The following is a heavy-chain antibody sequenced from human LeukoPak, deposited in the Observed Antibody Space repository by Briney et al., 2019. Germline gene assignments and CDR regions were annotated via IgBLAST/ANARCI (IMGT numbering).Heavy chain of an antibody. CDR1: GGSISSYY. D-gene: IGHD2-15*01. V-gene: IGHV4-4*07. J-gene: IGHJ6*03. Sequence: SETLSPTCTVSGGSISSYYWSWIRQPAGKGLEWIGRIYTSGSTNYNPSLKSRVTMSVDTSKNQFSLKLSSVTAADTAVYYCARVIVVVVAATRYYYYYYMDVWGKGTTVTVSS. CDR2: IYTSGST. CDR3: ARVIVVVVAATRYYYYYYMDV.